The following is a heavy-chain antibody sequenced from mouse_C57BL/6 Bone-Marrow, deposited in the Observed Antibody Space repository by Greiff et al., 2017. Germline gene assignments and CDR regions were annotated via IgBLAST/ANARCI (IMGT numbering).Heavy chain of an antibody. CDR1: GYTFTSYW. J-gene: IGHJ3*01. CDR2: IYPGSGST. Sequence: QVQLQQPGAELVKPGASVKMSCKASGYTFTSYWITWVKQRPGQGLEWIGDIYPGSGSTNYNEKFKSKATLTVDTSSSTAYMQLSSLTSEDSAVYYCSREDFWDRAWFAYWGQGTLVTVSA. CDR3: SREDFWDRAWFAY. D-gene: IGHD3-3*01. V-gene: IGHV1-55*01.